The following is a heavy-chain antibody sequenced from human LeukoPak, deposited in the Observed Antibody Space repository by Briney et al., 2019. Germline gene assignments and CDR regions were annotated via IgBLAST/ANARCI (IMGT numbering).Heavy chain of an antibody. Sequence: GGPLRLSCAASGFTFSDYYMSWIRQAPGKGLEWVSYISSSGSTIYYADSVKGRFTISRDNAENSLYLQMNSLRAEDTAVYYCARAIVYYDFWSGPLNFDYWGQGTLVTVSS. CDR3: ARAIVYYDFWSGPLNFDY. V-gene: IGHV3-11*04. CDR1: GFTFSDYY. D-gene: IGHD3-3*01. J-gene: IGHJ4*02. CDR2: ISSSGSTI.